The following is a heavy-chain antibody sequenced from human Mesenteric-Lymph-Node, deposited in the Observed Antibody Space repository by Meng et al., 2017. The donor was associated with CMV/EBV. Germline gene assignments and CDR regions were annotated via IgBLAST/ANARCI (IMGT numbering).Heavy chain of an antibody. CDR2: INHSGST. CDR3: ARELLPRSGWFDP. V-gene: IGHV4-34*01. CDR1: GGSFSGHY. J-gene: IGHJ5*02. Sequence: GAIYGGSFSGHYWSWIRQPPGKGLEWIGEINHSGSTNYNPSLKSRVTISVDTSKNQFSLKLSSVTAADTAVYYCARELLPRSGWFDPWGQGTLVTVSS. D-gene: IGHD2-15*01.